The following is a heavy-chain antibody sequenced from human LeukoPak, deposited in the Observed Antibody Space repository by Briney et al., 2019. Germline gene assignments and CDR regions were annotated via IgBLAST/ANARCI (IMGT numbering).Heavy chain of an antibody. V-gene: IGHV4-59*01. D-gene: IGHD6-13*01. CDR2: IYYSGST. J-gene: IGHJ5*02. CDR3: ARCYSSSWRDWFDP. Sequence: SETLSLTCTVSGGSISSYYWSWIRQPPGKGLEWIGYIYYSGSTNYNPSLKSRVTISVDTSKNQFSLKLSSVTAADTAVYYCARCYSSSWRDWFDPWGQGTLVTVSS. CDR1: GGSISSYY.